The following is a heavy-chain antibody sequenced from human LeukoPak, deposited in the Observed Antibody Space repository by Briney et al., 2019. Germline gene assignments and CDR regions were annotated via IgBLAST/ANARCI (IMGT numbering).Heavy chain of an antibody. V-gene: IGHV4-59*12. CDR2: IYYSGST. Sequence: SETLSLTCTVSGGSISSYYWSWIRQPPGKGLEWIGYIYYSGSTNYNPSLKSRVTISVDTSKNQFSLKLSSVTAADTAVYYCARECASCSIGTMDVWGKGTTVTVSS. CDR1: GGSISSYY. D-gene: IGHD2-2*01. J-gene: IGHJ6*03. CDR3: ARECASCSIGTMDV.